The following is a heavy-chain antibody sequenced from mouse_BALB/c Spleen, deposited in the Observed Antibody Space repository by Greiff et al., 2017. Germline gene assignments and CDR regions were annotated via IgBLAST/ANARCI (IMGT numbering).Heavy chain of an antibody. CDR1: GYTFTDYA. CDR2: ISTYYGDA. J-gene: IGHJ2*01. Sequence: VQVVESGAELVRPGVSVKISCKGSGYTFTDYAMHWVKQSHAKSLEWIGVISTYYGDASYNQKFKGKATMTVDKSSSTAYMELARLTSEDSAIYYCARNSYYFDYWGQGTTLTVSS. CDR3: ARNSYYFDY. V-gene: IGHV1S137*01.